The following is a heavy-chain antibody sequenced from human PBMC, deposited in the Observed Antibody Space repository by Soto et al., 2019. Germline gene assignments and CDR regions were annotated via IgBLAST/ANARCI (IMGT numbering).Heavy chain of an antibody. CDR2: INTDGSIT. V-gene: IGHV3-74*01. CDR1: GLIFSNYK. Sequence: GGSLRLSCAASGLIFSNYKMHWVRQAPGKGLVWVSRINTDGSITDYADSVKGRFTVSRDNAKNTMYLQMNSLTADDMAVYYCARDTNGLHYWGQGTLVTVSS. J-gene: IGHJ4*02. D-gene: IGHD2-8*01. CDR3: ARDTNGLHY.